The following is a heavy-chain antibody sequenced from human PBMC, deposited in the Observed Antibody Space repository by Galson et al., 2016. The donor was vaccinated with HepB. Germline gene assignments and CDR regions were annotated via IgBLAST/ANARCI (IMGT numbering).Heavy chain of an antibody. CDR3: ARRSPPDYDVRTDILRGGWFDP. CDR2: IYSSGNT. CDR1: GGSISNYY. J-gene: IGHJ5*01. D-gene: IGHD3-10*02. Sequence: QVQLQESGPGLVKPSETLSLTCTVSGGSISNYYWSWIRQPPGKGLELIGYIYSSGNTNYNPSLKSRVTISLDTSKNQFSLKLTSVTAADTAIYYCARRSPPDYDVRTDILRGGWFDPWGQGTLVSVSS. V-gene: IGHV4-4*08.